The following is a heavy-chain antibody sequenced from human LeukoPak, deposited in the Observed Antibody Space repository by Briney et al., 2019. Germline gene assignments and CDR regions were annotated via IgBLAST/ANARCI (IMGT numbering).Heavy chain of an antibody. D-gene: IGHD3-3*01. V-gene: IGHV3-21*01. CDR3: ARDRFGSGYSDDAFDI. Sequence: GGSLRLSCAASGFTFSSYSMNWVRQAPGKGLEWVSSISSSSSYIYYADSVKGRFTISRDNAKNSLYLQMNSLRAEDTAVYYCARDRFGSGYSDDAFDIWGQGTMVTVSS. CDR2: ISSSSSYI. CDR1: GFTFSSYS. J-gene: IGHJ3*02.